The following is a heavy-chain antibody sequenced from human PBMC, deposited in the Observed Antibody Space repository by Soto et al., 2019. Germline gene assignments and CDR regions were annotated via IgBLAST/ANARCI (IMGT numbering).Heavy chain of an antibody. CDR2: ISHDGGTK. D-gene: IGHD3-3*01. CDR3: AKRITISGYGDYYYYGMDA. CDR1: GFTFKNYG. J-gene: IGHJ6*02. Sequence: VHLVESGGGGVQPGRSLRLSCAASGFTFKNYGMHWVRQAPGKGLEWVAVISHDGGTKHYADAWKGRFTIFRDDSKNTVSLQMTSLRHDATAVYYCAKRITISGYGDYYYYGMDAWGQGTTVIVSS. V-gene: IGHV3-30*18.